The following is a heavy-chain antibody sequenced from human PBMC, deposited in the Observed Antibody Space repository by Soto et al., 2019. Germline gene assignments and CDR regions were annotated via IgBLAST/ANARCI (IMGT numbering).Heavy chain of an antibody. J-gene: IGHJ6*02. Sequence: QVQLVQSGAEVKQPGASVKLSCRASGYIFIHCFMHWVRQAPGQGLEWMGGINPSSGATTYAQNYEGRVTVTSDTSTSTVYMELRSLRSDDTAVYYCAREILSPDFYFHGMDVWGQGTTVTVSS. CDR1: GYIFIHCF. CDR3: AREILSPDFYFHGMDV. V-gene: IGHV1-46*01. D-gene: IGHD2-15*01. CDR2: INPSSGAT.